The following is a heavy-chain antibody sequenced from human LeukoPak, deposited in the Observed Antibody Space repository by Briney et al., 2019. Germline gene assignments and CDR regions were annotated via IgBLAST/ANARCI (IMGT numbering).Heavy chain of an antibody. CDR1: GFIYGDYS. J-gene: IGHJ4*02. CDR2: ISASGVYI. Sequence: GGSLRLSCAASGFIYGDYSMNWVRQAPGKRLEWVSSISASGVYIYYADSVKGRFTISRDNARNSVSLKIDSLRAEDTAVYYCARWGANTGKNYFDYWGQGTPVTVSS. CDR3: ARWGANTGKNYFDY. D-gene: IGHD4/OR15-4a*01. V-gene: IGHV3-21*01.